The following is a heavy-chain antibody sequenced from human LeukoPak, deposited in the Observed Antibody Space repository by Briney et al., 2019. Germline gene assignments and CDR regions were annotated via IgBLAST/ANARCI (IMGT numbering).Heavy chain of an antibody. CDR2: IIPILGIA. J-gene: IGHJ6*02. D-gene: IGHD5/OR15-5a*01. CDR1: GGTFSSYT. V-gene: IGHV1-69*04. CDR3: ARDEICLPEERYYYYYGMDV. Sequence: GASVKVSCKASGGTFSSYTISWVRQAPGQGLEWMGRIIPILGIANYAQKFQGRVTITADKSTSTAYIELSSLRSEDTAVYYCARDEICLPEERYYYYYGMDVWGQGTTVTVSS.